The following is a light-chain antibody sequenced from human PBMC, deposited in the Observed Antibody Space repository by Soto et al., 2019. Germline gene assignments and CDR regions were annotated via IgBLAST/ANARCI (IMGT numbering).Light chain of an antibody. Sequence: DIQMTQSPSSLSASVEDRVIITCRASQSISNHLNWYQQKPGKAPKLLIFAASSLQSGVPSRLSGSGSGTDFTLTISSLQPEDFATYYCQQSYSTPWTFGQGTKVDIK. CDR3: QQSYSTPWT. J-gene: IGKJ1*01. CDR1: QSISNH. V-gene: IGKV1-39*01. CDR2: AAS.